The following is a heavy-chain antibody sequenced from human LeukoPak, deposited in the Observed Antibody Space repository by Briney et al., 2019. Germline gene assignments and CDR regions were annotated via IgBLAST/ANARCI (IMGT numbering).Heavy chain of an antibody. CDR3: ARDVPHNWFDT. Sequence: PGGSLRLSCAASGITFGNNWMHWVRQGPGKGLVWVSRINSDGGGAICADSVKGRFTVSRDNAENTLYLQMNSLRAEDTAVYYCARDVPHNWFDTWGQGTLVTVSS. CDR2: INSDGGGA. V-gene: IGHV3-74*01. CDR1: GITFGNNW. J-gene: IGHJ5*02.